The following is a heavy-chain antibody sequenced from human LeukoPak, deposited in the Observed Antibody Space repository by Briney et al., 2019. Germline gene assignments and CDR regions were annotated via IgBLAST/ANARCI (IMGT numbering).Heavy chain of an antibody. D-gene: IGHD6-13*01. J-gene: IGHJ4*02. Sequence: ASVKVSCKASGYTFTSYGISWVRQAPGQGLEWMGWISAYNGNTNYAQKLQGRVTMTTDTSTSTAYMELRSLRSDDTAVYYCASALAYSSSWYTFDYWGQGTLVTVSS. CDR3: ASALAYSSSWYTFDY. V-gene: IGHV1-18*01. CDR2: ISAYNGNT. CDR1: GYTFTSYG.